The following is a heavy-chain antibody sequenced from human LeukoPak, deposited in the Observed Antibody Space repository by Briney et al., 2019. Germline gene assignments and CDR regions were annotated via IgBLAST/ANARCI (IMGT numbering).Heavy chain of an antibody. CDR3: ARDLMSEYNYAWYYYYMDV. CDR2: INPSDGNT. Sequence: ASVKVSCKASGYIFTGYYMHWVRQAPGQGLEWMGIINPSDGNTYYAQKFQGRVTMTRDPSTNTVYMELSSLRSEDTAVYYCARDLMSEYNYAWYYYYMDVWGKGTTVTVSS. J-gene: IGHJ6*03. V-gene: IGHV1-46*01. CDR1: GYIFTGYY. D-gene: IGHD3-16*01.